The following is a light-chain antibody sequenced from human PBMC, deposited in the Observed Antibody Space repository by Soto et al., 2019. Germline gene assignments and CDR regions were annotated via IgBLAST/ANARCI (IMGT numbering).Light chain of an antibody. CDR2: DAS. CDR1: QSVSSNY. J-gene: IGKJ1*01. Sequence: EAGLSQSPGTLSLSPGERATLSCRASQSVSSNYLAWYQQKPGQAPRLLMYDASSRATGIPDRFSGSGSGTDFTLTISRLEPEDFAVYYCQQYGSSGTFGQGTKVDIK. V-gene: IGKV3-20*01. CDR3: QQYGSSGT.